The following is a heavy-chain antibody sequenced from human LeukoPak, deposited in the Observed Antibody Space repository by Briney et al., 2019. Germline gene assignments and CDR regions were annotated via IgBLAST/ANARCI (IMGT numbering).Heavy chain of an antibody. CDR3: ARDHNYAFDN. V-gene: IGHV3-48*01. Sequence: GGSLRLSCTASGFPFIEYSMNWVGQAPGKGLEWVSYIGMDGGKTKYGDCGRGGFTISVDKAKNSLHLQMSRLRVEDTAVYYCARDHNYAFDNWGQGTPVSVAS. D-gene: IGHD1-1*01. J-gene: IGHJ4*02. CDR2: IGMDGGKT. CDR1: GFPFIEYS.